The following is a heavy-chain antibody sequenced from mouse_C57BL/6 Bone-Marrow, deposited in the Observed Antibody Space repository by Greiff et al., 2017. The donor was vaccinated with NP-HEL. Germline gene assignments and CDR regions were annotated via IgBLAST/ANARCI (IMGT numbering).Heavy chain of an antibody. Sequence: EVHLLESGGGLVKPGGSLKLSCAASGFTFSSYAMSWVRQTPEKRLEWVATISDGGSYTYYPDNVKGRFTISRDTAKNNLYLQMSHLKSEDTAMYDCASGYYGSSYNFDYWGQGTTLTVSS. CDR1: GFTFSSYA. D-gene: IGHD1-1*01. J-gene: IGHJ2*01. CDR2: ISDGGSYT. V-gene: IGHV5-4*01. CDR3: ASGYYGSSYNFDY.